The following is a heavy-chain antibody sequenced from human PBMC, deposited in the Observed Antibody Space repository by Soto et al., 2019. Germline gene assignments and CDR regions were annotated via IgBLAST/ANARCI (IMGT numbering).Heavy chain of an antibody. D-gene: IGHD2-2*01. Sequence: QVPLVQSGAEVKKHGSSEKVSCKACGGTFSSYAITWARQATGQGLEWMGGLIPISGTANYARKSQGRVTITADESTSTAFRELSSLRAEDTAVYYCARSQGSSSSLEVVCDYYYGMDGCGQGTAFTVAS. J-gene: IGHJ6*02. CDR1: GGTFSSYA. CDR3: ARSQGSSSSLEVVCDYYYGMDG. V-gene: IGHV1-69*01. CDR2: LIPISGTA.